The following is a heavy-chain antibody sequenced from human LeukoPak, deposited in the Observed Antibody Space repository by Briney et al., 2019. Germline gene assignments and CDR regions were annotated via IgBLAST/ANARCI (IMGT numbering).Heavy chain of an antibody. CDR3: ARDRLRFLEFFHEAFDV. CDR1: GYTLTRHV. V-gene: IGHV7-4-1*02. J-gene: IGHJ3*01. D-gene: IGHD3-3*01. Sequence: ASVKVSCKASGYTLTRHVMNWVRQAPGQGLEGMEWINTNTGNAKYAQGFTGRFVFSLDTSVSTAYLQISSLKAEDTAVYYCARDRLRFLEFFHEAFDVWGQGTMVTVSS. CDR2: INTNTGNA.